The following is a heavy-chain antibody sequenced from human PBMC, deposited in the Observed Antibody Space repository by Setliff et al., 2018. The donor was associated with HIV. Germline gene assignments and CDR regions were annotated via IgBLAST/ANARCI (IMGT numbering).Heavy chain of an antibody. CDR1: GYTFTNYG. CDR3: ARDSANEPHSTVDHSSSWYVRDYYLDY. V-gene: IGHV1-18*01. Sequence: GASVKVSCKASGYTFTNYGISWVRQAPGQGLEWMGWISAYSGNTHYAQKYQGRVTMTTDTSTSTAYMELRSLRSHDTAVYYCARDSANEPHSTVDHSSSWYVRDYYLDYWGQGTLVTVSS. J-gene: IGHJ4*02. D-gene: IGHD6-13*01. CDR2: ISAYSGNT.